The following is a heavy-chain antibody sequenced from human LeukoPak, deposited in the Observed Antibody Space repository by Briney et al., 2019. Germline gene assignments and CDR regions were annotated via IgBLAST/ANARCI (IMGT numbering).Heavy chain of an antibody. CDR2: IYHSGGT. CDR3: ARDFPYQLLPNWFDP. J-gene: IGHJ5*02. CDR1: GYSISSGYY. Sequence: SETLSLTCTVSGYSISSGYYWGWIRQPPGKGLEWIGSIYHSGGTYYNPSLKSRVTISVDTSKNQFSLKLSSVTAADTAVYYCARDFPYQLLPNWFDPWGQGTLVTVSS. V-gene: IGHV4-38-2*02. D-gene: IGHD2-2*01.